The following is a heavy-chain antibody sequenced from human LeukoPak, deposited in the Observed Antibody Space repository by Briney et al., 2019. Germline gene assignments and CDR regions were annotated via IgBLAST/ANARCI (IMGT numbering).Heavy chain of an antibody. D-gene: IGHD4-17*01. J-gene: IGHJ4*02. Sequence: GGSLRLSCAASGFTFISYWMSWVRQAPGKGLEWVANIKQDGSNKYYADSVKGRFTISRDNSKNTLYLQMNSLRAEDTAVYYCAKDGTVSDFDYWGQGTLVTVSS. V-gene: IGHV3-7*01. CDR2: IKQDGSNK. CDR3: AKDGTVSDFDY. CDR1: GFTFISYW.